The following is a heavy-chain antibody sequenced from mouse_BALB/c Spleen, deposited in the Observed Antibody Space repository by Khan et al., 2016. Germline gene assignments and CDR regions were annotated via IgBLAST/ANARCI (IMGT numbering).Heavy chain of an antibody. CDR2: LTTYTGEP. J-gene: IGHJ4*01. V-gene: IGHV9-1*02. CDR1: GYTFTNYG. CDR3: ARCQNYGGAMDY. D-gene: IGHD1-2*01. Sequence: QIQLVQSGPELKKPGETVKISCKASGYTFTNYGMNWVKQAPGKGLKWMGCLTTYTGEPTYAAYFKGRFAFSLETSASTAYLQINNLKNEEMATYVWARCQNYGGAMDYWGQGTSVTVAS.